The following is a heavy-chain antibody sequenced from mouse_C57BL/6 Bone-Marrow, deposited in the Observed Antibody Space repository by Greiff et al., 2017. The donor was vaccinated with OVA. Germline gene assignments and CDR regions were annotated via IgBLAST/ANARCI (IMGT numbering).Heavy chain of an antibody. Sequence: QVQLQQSGAELVKPGASVKISCKASGYAFSSYWMNWVKQRPGKGLEWIGQIYPGDGDTNYNGKFKGKATLTADKSSSTAYMQLSSLTSEDSAVYFCARGRVTTVVAPYAMDYWGQGTSVTVSS. CDR3: ARGRVTTVVAPYAMDY. V-gene: IGHV1-80*01. D-gene: IGHD1-1*01. J-gene: IGHJ4*01. CDR2: IYPGDGDT. CDR1: GYAFSSYW.